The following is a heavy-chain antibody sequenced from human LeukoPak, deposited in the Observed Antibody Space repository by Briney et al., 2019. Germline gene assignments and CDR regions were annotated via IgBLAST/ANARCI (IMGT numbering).Heavy chain of an antibody. D-gene: IGHD4-17*01. J-gene: IGHJ3*01. CDR2: VFYSGTF. Sequence: SETLSLTCTVSGTSISSSGYSWNWIRQPPGKGLEWIGYVFYSGTFHYNSSLKSRVTISLDTSTNQFSLRLNSVTAADTAVYYCARLDYVDLSDAFDLWGQGTVVTVSS. V-gene: IGHV4-30-4*07. CDR3: ARLDYVDLSDAFDL. CDR1: GTSISSSGYS.